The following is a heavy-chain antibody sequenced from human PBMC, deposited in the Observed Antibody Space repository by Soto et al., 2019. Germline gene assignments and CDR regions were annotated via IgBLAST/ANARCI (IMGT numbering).Heavy chain of an antibody. CDR3: APSLLRFSGYGMDV. J-gene: IGHJ6*02. CDR1: GFSLSTSGVG. D-gene: IGHD3-3*01. Sequence: QITLKESGPTLVKPTQTLTLTCTFSGFSLSTSGVGVGWIRQPPGKAMEWLALIYWDDDKRYRPSLKSRLTITKDTSKNQVVLTMTNMDPVDTATYYCAPSLLRFSGYGMDVWGQGTTVTVSS. V-gene: IGHV2-5*02. CDR2: IYWDDDK.